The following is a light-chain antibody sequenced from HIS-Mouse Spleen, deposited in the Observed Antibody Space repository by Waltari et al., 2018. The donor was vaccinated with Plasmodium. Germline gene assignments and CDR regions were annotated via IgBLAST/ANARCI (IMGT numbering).Light chain of an antibody. J-gene: IGLJ3*02. V-gene: IGLV3-27*01. CDR2: KDR. CDR3: YSAADNNLV. CDR1: VLAKKKY. Sequence: SYELTQPSSVSVSPGQTARITCSGDVLAKKKYARWFQQKPGQAPGLVIYKDRERPSGIPERFSGSSSGTTVTLTISGAQVEDEADYYCYSAADNNLVFGGGTKLTVL.